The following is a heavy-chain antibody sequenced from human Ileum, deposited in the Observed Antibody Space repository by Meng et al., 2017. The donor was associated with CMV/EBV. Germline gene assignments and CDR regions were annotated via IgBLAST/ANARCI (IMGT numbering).Heavy chain of an antibody. D-gene: IGHD1-1*01. CDR2: INHSGST. Sequence: QVRLPHWAAVLPKPSVTLSLTCAAYGGSFSGYYLSWIRQPPGKGLEWIGEINHSGSTDYNPSLKSRVTILQDTSKGQFSLKLTSVTAADTAAYYCARGQLVLNYWGQGTLVTVSS. V-gene: IGHV4-34*01. CDR3: ARGQLVLNY. J-gene: IGHJ4*02. CDR1: GGSFSGYY.